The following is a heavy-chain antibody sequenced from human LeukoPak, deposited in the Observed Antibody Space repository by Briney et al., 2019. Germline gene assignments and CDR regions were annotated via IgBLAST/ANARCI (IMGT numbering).Heavy chain of an antibody. Sequence: GGSLRLSCAVSGFTFSGYGMHWVGQGPGKGMEWVGFIRYDGSNKYYADSVKGRFTISRDNSKNTLYLQMNSLRAEDTAVYYCAKASCYSGSYGPFDYWGQGTLVTVSS. V-gene: IGHV3-30*02. D-gene: IGHD1-26*01. CDR1: GFTFSGYG. J-gene: IGHJ4*02. CDR2: IRYDGSNK. CDR3: AKASCYSGSYGPFDY.